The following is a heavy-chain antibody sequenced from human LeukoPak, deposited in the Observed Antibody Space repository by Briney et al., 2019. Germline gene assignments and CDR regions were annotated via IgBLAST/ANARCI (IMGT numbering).Heavy chain of an antibody. J-gene: IGHJ4*02. Sequence: GGSLRLSCAASGFTFDSYWMSWVRQAPGKGLEWVANIKEDGNEKYYVDSVKGRFTIYRDNAENSLYLQMNSLRAEDTAVYYCTRDPLTQNDYWGQGTLVTVSS. CDR2: IKEDGNEK. CDR1: GFTFDSYW. CDR3: TRDPLTQNDY. D-gene: IGHD1-14*01. V-gene: IGHV3-7*01.